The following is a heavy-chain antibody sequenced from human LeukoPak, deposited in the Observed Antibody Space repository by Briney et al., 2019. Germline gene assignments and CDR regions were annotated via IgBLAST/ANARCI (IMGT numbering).Heavy chain of an antibody. V-gene: IGHV4-28*03. J-gene: IGHJ4*02. CDR2: IYYSGST. Sequence: SETLSLTCAVSGYSVSSSNWWGWIRQPPGKGLEWIGYIYYSGSTYYNPSLKSRVTISVDTSKNQFSLKLSSVTAADTAVYYCARVRYGSGSYSIDYWGQGTLVTVSS. D-gene: IGHD3-10*01. CDR1: GYSVSSSNW. CDR3: ARVRYGSGSYSIDY.